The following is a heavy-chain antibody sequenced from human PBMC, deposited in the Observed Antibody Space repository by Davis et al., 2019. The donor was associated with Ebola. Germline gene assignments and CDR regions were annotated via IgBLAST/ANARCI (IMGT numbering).Heavy chain of an antibody. CDR2: INPSGGST. Sequence: ASVKVSCKASGYTFTSYYMHWVRQAPGQGLEWMGIINPSGGSTSYAQKFQGRVTMTRDTSTSTVYMELSSLRSEDTAVYYCARVSRWFGEYGAFDIWGQGTMVTVSS. V-gene: IGHV1-46*01. CDR1: GYTFTSYY. CDR3: ARVSRWFGEYGAFDI. J-gene: IGHJ3*02. D-gene: IGHD3-10*01.